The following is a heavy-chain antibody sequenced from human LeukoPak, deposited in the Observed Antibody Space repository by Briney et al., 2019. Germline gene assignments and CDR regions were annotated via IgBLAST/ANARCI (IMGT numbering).Heavy chain of an antibody. CDR2: ISYDGSNK. CDR1: GFTFSSYA. Sequence: PGRSLRLSCAASGFTFSSYAMHWVRQAPGKGLEWVAVISYDGSNKYYADSVKGRFTISRDNSKNTLYLQMNSLRAEDTVVYYCARERGVRSYYDILTGYYDYFDYWGQGTLVTVSS. CDR3: ARERGVRSYYDILTGYYDYFDY. V-gene: IGHV3-30*04. J-gene: IGHJ4*02. D-gene: IGHD3-9*01.